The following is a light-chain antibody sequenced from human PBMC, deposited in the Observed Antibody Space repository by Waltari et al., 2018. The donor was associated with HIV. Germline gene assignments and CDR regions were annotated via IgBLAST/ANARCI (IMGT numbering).Light chain of an antibody. Sequence: EIVLTQSPVTLSLSPGERVTLSCRASQNINSNYLAWYQQKPGQAPRLLVYSASYRATGIPDRFIGTGSGTDFTLTISRLEPEDVAVYYCQQYGDSLRTFGQGTHVYIK. CDR1: QNINSNY. CDR2: SAS. J-gene: IGKJ1*01. V-gene: IGKV3-20*01. CDR3: QQYGDSLRT.